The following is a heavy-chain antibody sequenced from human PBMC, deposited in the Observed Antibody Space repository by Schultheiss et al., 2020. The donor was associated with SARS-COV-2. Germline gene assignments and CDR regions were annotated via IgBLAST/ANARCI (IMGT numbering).Heavy chain of an antibody. J-gene: IGHJ6*02. CDR1: GFTFSSHA. Sequence: GGSLRLSCAASGFTFSSHAMSWVRQAPGKGLEWVAVIWYDGSNKYYADSVKGRFTISRDNAKNSLYLQMNSLRAEDTAVYYCARGGYCSGGSCYYYGMDVWGQGTTVTVSS. CDR2: IWYDGSNK. CDR3: ARGGYCSGGSCYYYGMDV. V-gene: IGHV3-33*08. D-gene: IGHD2-15*01.